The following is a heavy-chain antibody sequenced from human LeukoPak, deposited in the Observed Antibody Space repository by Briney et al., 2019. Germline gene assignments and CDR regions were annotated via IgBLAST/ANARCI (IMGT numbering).Heavy chain of an antibody. Sequence: ASVKVSCKASGYTFTSYGISWVRQAPGQGLEWMGWISAYNGNTNYAQMLQGRVTMTTDTSTSTAYMELRSLRSDDTAVYYCASSYCSGGSCYQIDYWGQGTLVTVSS. V-gene: IGHV1-18*01. CDR2: ISAYNGNT. CDR1: GYTFTSYG. CDR3: ASSYCSGGSCYQIDY. J-gene: IGHJ4*02. D-gene: IGHD2-15*01.